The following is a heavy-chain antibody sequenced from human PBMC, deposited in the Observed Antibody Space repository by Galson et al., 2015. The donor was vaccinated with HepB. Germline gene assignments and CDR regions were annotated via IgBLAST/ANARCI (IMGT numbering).Heavy chain of an antibody. Sequence: SVKVSCKASGYTFTSYGISWVRQAPGQGLEWMGWISAYNGNTNYAQKLQGRVTMTTDTSTSTAYMELRSLRSDDTAVYYCARLVVPAAIFHGSSHLALGENWFDPWGQGTLVTVSS. J-gene: IGHJ5*02. CDR3: ARLVVPAAIFHGSSHLALGENWFDP. V-gene: IGHV1-18*01. CDR2: ISAYNGNT. D-gene: IGHD2-2*01. CDR1: GYTFTSYG.